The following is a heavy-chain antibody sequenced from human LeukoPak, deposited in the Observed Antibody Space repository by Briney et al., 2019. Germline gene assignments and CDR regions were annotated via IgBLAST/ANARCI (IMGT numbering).Heavy chain of an antibody. CDR1: GDSITTSY. Sequence: SETLSLTCTVSGDSITTSYWSWIRQPPGKGLEWIGYIYYSGNTNYNPSLRSRVTISVDTSKSQFSLHLTSVTAADTAVYYCANARESPYRGIYYYFESWGQGTLVTVSS. CDR2: IYYSGNT. CDR3: ANARESPYRGIYYYFES. V-gene: IGHV4-59*01. J-gene: IGHJ4*02. D-gene: IGHD1-26*01.